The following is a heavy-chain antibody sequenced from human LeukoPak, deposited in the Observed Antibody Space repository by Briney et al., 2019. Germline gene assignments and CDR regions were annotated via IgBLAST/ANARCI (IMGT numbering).Heavy chain of an antibody. CDR2: ISAYNGNT. V-gene: IGHV1-18*01. J-gene: IGHJ6*02. D-gene: IGHD3-22*01. CDR1: GYTFTSYG. CDR3: ARDGPTYDSSGYYYVKEEYYYYGMDV. Sequence: ASVKVSCKASGYTFTSYGISWVRQAPGQGLEWMGWISAYNGNTNYAQKLQGRVTMTTDTSTSTANMELRSLRSDDTAVYYCARDGPTYDSSGYYYVKEEYYYYGMDVWGQGTTVTVSS.